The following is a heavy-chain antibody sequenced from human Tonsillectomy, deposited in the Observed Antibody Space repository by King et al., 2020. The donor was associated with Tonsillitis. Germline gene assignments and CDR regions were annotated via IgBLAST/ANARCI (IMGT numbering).Heavy chain of an antibody. CDR1: GGSISSYY. V-gene: IGHV4-59*08. D-gene: IGHD3-22*01. CDR3: SGHTYYDRSDLPERHNAFDI. Sequence: VQLQESGPGLVKPSETLSLTCTVSGGSISSYYWSWIRQPPGKGLEWIGYIYYSGSTNYNPSLKSRVTISVDTSKNQFSLKLSSVTAADTAVYYCSGHTYYDRSDLPERHNAFDIWGQGTMVTVSS. J-gene: IGHJ3*02. CDR2: IYYSGST.